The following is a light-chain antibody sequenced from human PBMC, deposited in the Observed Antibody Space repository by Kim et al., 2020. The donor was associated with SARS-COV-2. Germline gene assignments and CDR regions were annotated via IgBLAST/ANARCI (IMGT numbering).Light chain of an antibody. J-gene: IGLJ3*02. CDR3: AAWDDSLNGWV. CDR2: SNN. CDR1: SSNIGSNN. Sequence: GQRVTISCSGSSSNIGSNNGNWYHHLPGTAPKLLIYSNNQRPSGVPDRFSGSKSDTSASLAISGLQSEDEADYYCAAWDDSLNGWVFGGGTQLTVL. V-gene: IGLV1-44*01.